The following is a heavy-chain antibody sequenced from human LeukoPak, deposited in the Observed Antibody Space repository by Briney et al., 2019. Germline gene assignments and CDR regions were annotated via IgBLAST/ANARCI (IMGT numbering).Heavy chain of an antibody. J-gene: IGHJ4*02. CDR3: VKASFNVDTAMVTSY. CDR1: GFTFSSYA. V-gene: IGHV3-23*01. CDR2: ISGSGGST. Sequence: GGSLRLSCAASGFTFSSYAMSWVRQAPGKGLEWVSAISGSGGSTYYADSVKGRFTISRDNSKNTLYLQMNSLRAEDTAVYYCVKASFNVDTAMVTSYWGQGTLVTVSS. D-gene: IGHD5-18*01.